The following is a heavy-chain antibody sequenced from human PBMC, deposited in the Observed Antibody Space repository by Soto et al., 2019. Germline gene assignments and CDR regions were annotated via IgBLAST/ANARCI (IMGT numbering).Heavy chain of an antibody. V-gene: IGHV1-3*01. CDR2: INAGNGNT. CDR1: GYTLTSYA. J-gene: IGHJ4*02. CDR3: ARDPPPPDY. Sequence: ASVKRSCKASGYTLTSYAVHWVRQAPGQRLEWMGWINAGNGNTKYSQKFQGRVTITRDTSASTAYMELRSLRSDDTAVYYCARDPPPPDYWGQGTLVTVSS.